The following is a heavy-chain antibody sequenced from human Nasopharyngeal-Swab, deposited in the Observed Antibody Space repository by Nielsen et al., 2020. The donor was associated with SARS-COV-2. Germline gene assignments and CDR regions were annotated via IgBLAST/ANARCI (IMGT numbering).Heavy chain of an antibody. CDR2: IDPDGVAK. J-gene: IGHJ5*02. CDR3: ARDYASGAYASSP. V-gene: IGHV3-7*04. CDR1: GFPFSNYY. Sequence: GGSLRLSCEGSGFPFSNYYMRWVRQAPGKGLECVANIDPDGVAKQYVDSVKGRFTISRDNAQNSLFLQMNSLRVDDTALYFCARDYASGAYASSPWGQGTLVTVSS. D-gene: IGHD3-10*01.